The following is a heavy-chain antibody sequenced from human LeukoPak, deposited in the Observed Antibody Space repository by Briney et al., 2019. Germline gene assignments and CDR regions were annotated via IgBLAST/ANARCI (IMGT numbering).Heavy chain of an antibody. CDR3: TRSSVDY. V-gene: IGHV3-73*01. CDR1: GFTFSGSA. Sequence: GGSLRLSCAASGFTFSGSAMHWVRQASGKGLEWVGRIRSKANNYATAYAASVKGRFTISRDDSKNTAYLQMNNLKTEDTTVYYCTRSSVDYWGQGTLVTVSS. J-gene: IGHJ4*02. CDR2: IRSKANNYAT.